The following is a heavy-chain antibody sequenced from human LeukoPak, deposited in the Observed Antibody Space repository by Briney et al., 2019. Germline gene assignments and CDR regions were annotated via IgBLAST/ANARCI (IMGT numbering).Heavy chain of an antibody. J-gene: IGHJ4*02. CDR1: GFIFRDYA. CDR3: TKRGTGGSGSHMDS. V-gene: IGHV3-23*01. Sequence: GGSQRLSCVASGFIFRDYAMNWVRQAPGKGLEWVATISGRTGATYYGDSVKGRFTISRDNSEKSLYLQMDSLRVEDTALYYCTKRGTGGSGSHMDSWGQGILVTVSS. D-gene: IGHD3-10*01. CDR2: ISGRTGAT.